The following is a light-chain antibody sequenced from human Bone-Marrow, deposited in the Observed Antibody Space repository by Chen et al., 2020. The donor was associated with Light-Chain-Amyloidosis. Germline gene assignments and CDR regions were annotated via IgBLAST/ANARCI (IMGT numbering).Light chain of an antibody. J-gene: IGLJ3*02. CDR3: QVWDRSSDLPV. V-gene: IGLV3-21*02. CDR1: NSGSTS. CDR2: DDS. Sequence: SYVLTRPSSVSVAPGQKATIACGGNNSGSTSVHWYQQTPGQAPLLVVYDDSDRPSGIPERLSGSNSGNTATLTISRVEAGDEADYYCQVWDRSSDLPVFGGGTKLTVL.